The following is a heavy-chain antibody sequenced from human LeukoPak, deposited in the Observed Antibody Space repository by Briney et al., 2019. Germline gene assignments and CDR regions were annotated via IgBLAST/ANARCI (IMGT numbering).Heavy chain of an antibody. Sequence: GGSLRLSCAASGFTFSSYSMNWVRQAPGKGLEWVSSISTSSTYIYYADSVKGRFTISRDNAKNSLYLQMNSLRDEDTAVYYCARVSGAPRAVDYWGQGTLVTVSS. J-gene: IGHJ4*02. V-gene: IGHV3-21*01. CDR1: GFTFSSYS. CDR3: ARVSGAPRAVDY. CDR2: ISTSSTYI. D-gene: IGHD2/OR15-2a*01.